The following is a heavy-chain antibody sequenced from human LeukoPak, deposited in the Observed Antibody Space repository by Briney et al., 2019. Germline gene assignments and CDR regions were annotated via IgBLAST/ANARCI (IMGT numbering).Heavy chain of an antibody. V-gene: IGHV3-48*03. CDR3: ATSLSGWGTYHDLDV. Sequence: GSLRLSCAASGFTFNSYGMHWVRQAPGKGLDWVSFISVDGTTFYADSVRGRFTLSRDSAKNSLYLQMNSLRGEDTAVYYCATSLSGWGTYHDLDVWGKGTTVTVSS. D-gene: IGHD6-19*01. J-gene: IGHJ6*03. CDR2: ISVDGTT. CDR1: GFTFNSYG.